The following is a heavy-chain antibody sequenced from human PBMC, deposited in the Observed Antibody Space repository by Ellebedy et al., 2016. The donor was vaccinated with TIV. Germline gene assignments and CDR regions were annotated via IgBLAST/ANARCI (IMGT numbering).Heavy chain of an antibody. D-gene: IGHD1-26*01. J-gene: IGHJ4*02. Sequence: SETLSLTCTVSGGSISSYYWSWIRQPPGKGLEWIGYIYYSGSTNYNPSLKSRVTISVDTSKNQFSLELSSVTAADTAVYYCARGRYSGSYWIDYWGQGTLVTVSS. CDR1: GGSISSYY. CDR2: IYYSGST. V-gene: IGHV4-59*01. CDR3: ARGRYSGSYWIDY.